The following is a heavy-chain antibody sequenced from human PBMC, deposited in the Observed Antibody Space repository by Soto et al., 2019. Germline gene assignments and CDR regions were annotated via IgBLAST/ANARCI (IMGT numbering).Heavy chain of an antibody. V-gene: IGHV1-46*01. D-gene: IGHD5-18*01. CDR2: INPNDGRT. CDR1: GYTFTNYY. J-gene: IGHJ6*02. Sequence: QVQLVQSGAEVRKPGASVNISCKASGYTFTNYYMHWVRQAPGQGLGWMGLINPNDGRTSYPQKFQGRITMTRDTSTSTVYMELSSLRSEDTAVYYCARDRDTAPLYEMDVWGPGTTVTVSS. CDR3: ARDRDTAPLYEMDV.